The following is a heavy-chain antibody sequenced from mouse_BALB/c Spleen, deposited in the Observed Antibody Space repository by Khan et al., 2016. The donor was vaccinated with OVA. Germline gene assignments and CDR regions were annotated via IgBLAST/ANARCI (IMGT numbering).Heavy chain of an antibody. CDR2: ISSDSYTI. CDR1: GFTFSSFG. CDR3: ARGSWAWMDY. Sequence: VELVQSGGGLVQPGGTRKLSCAASGFTFSSFGMHWVRQAPEKGLEWVAFISSDSYTIYYADTVKGRFTISRDSPRKTVFLQMTSLASEDTARYYCARGSWAWMDYWGQGTLVTVAA. V-gene: IGHV5-17*02. D-gene: IGHD1-1*01. J-gene: IGHJ3*01.